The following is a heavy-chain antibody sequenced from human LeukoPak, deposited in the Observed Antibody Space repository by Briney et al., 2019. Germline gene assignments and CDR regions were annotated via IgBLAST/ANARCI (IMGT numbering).Heavy chain of an antibody. D-gene: IGHD1-26*01. CDR1: GFTFSSYT. J-gene: IGHJ4*02. V-gene: IGHV3-7*05. CDR3: ARDKVVGATVLDY. CDR2: IKQDGGEI. Sequence: PGGSLRLSCAASGFTFSSYTMNWVRQAPGKGPEWVANIKQDGGEIYYVDSVKGRFTISRDNAKNSVYLQMNSLRADDTAVYYCARDKVVGATVLDYWGQGTLVTVSS.